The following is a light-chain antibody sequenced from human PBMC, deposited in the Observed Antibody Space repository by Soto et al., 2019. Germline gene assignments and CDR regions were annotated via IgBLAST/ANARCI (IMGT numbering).Light chain of an antibody. CDR1: SSDFSGYKY. V-gene: IGLV2-14*01. CDR2: DVN. CDR3: LSDTTSTTLGV. J-gene: IGLJ3*02. Sequence: QSALTQPASLSGSPGESITISCIGGSSDFSGYKYVSWYQQYPGKAPKVIIYDVNKRPSGISDRFSASKSGNTASLTISGLQADDEADYYCLSDTTSTTLGVFGGGTKLTVL.